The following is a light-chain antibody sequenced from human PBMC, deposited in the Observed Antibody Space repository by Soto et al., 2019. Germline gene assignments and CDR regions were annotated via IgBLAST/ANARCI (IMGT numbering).Light chain of an antibody. CDR1: SSDVGSHNL. J-gene: IGLJ1*01. CDR3: CSYAGSSTLYV. Sequence: QSALTQPASVSGSPGQSITISCTGTSSDVGSHNLVSWYQQHPGKAPKLMIYEGNKRPSGVSNRFSGSKSGNTASLTISGLQAEDEADYYCCSYAGSSTLYVFGTGTKLNVL. CDR2: EGN. V-gene: IGLV2-23*01.